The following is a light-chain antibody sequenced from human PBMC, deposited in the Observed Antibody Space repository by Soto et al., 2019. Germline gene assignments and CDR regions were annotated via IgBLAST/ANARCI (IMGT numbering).Light chain of an antibody. CDR3: QSYDSSLSGWL. J-gene: IGLJ3*02. Sequence: QSVLTQPPSVSGAPGQSITISCTGSNSNIGAGYDVQWYQQVPGTAPKLLIYSIIQRPSGVPARISGSKSGTSASLAIAGLQADDEADYYCQSYDSSLSGWLFGGGTKLTVL. V-gene: IGLV1-40*01. CDR1: NSNIGAGYD. CDR2: SII.